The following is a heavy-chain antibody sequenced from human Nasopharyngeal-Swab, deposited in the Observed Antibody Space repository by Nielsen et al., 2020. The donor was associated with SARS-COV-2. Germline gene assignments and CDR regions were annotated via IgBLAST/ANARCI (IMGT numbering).Heavy chain of an antibody. J-gene: IGHJ6*02. Sequence: SETLSLTCAVYGGSFSGYYWSWIRQLPGKGLEWIGEINHSGSTNYNPSLKSRVTISVDTSKNQFSLKLSSVTAAYTAVYYCARGGTAARHWRYYYYCGMDVWGQGTTVTVSS. CDR3: ARGGTAARHWRYYYYCGMDV. V-gene: IGHV4-34*01. CDR1: GGSFSGYY. D-gene: IGHD6-6*01. CDR2: INHSGST.